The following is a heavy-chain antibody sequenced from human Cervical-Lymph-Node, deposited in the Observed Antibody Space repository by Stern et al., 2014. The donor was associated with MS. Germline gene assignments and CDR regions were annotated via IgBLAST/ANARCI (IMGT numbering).Heavy chain of an antibody. J-gene: IGHJ4*02. CDR2: IGVGSGNT. D-gene: IGHD3-22*01. Sequence: QMQLVQSGPEVKKPGTSVKVSCKASGFTFTSSAMQWVRQARGQRLEWIGWIGVGSGNTNYAQKVQERVTITRDMSTSTAYMELSSLRSEDTAVYYCAADRSSGYYFHFDYWGQGTLVTVSS. CDR3: AADRSSGYYFHFDY. V-gene: IGHV1-58*02. CDR1: GFTFTSSA.